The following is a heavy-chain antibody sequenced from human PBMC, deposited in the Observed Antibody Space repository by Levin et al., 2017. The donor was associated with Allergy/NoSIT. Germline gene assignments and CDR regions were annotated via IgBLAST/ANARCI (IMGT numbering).Heavy chain of an antibody. D-gene: IGHD6-19*01. CDR3: ARGVTVAGTTPLDY. V-gene: IGHV3-74*01. Sequence: AGGSLRLSCAASGFTFSSYWMHWVRQAPGKGLVWVSRINSDGSSTSYADSVKGRFTISRDNAKNTLYLQMNSLRAEDTAVYYCARGVTVAGTTPLDYWGQGTLVSVSS. CDR1: GFTFSSYW. J-gene: IGHJ4*02. CDR2: INSDGSST.